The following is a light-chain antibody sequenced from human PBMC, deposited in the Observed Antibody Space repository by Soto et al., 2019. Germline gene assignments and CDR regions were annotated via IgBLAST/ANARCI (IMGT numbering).Light chain of an antibody. CDR1: QSVSSN. Sequence: EIVMTQSPATLSVSPGERATLSCRASQSVSSNLAGYQQKPGQATRLLIYGASTRATGIPARFSCSGSGTELTLTLSSPQSEDFAVYYCQQYNNWPPWTFGQGTKVEIK. V-gene: IGKV3-15*01. CDR3: QQYNNWPPWT. J-gene: IGKJ1*01. CDR2: GAS.